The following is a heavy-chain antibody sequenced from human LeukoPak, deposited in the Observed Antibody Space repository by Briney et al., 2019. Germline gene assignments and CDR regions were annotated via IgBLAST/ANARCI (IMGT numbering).Heavy chain of an antibody. D-gene: IGHD3-22*01. CDR3: ARGLRYYYDSSGYPDY. V-gene: IGHV4-30-4*01. CDR2: IYYSGST. CDR1: GGSISSGDYY. Sequence: SETLSLTCTVSGGSISSGDYYWSWIRQPPGKGLEWIGYIYYSGSTYYNPSLKSRVTISVDTSKNQFSLKLSSVTAADTAVYYCARGLRYYYDSSGYPDYWGQGTLVTVSS. J-gene: IGHJ4*02.